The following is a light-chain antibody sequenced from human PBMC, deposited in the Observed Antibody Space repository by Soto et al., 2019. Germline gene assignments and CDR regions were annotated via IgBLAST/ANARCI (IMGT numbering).Light chain of an antibody. Sequence: SYELTQPPSVSVAPGQTARITCEGNNIGSKTVHWYQQKPGQAPVLVVYDDSDRPSGIPERFSGSNSGNTATLTITRVEAGDEADYHCQVWDTRSEHYVFGPGTKLTVL. V-gene: IGLV3-21*02. J-gene: IGLJ1*01. CDR2: DDS. CDR1: NIGSKT. CDR3: QVWDTRSEHYV.